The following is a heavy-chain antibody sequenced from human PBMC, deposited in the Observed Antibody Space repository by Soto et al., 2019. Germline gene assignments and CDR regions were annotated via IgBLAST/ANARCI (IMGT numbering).Heavy chain of an antibody. CDR3: AKESGSSAYYYYGMDV. Sequence: QVQLVESGGGVVQPGRSLRLSCAASGFTFSSYGMHWVRQAPGKGLEWVAVISYDGSNKYYADSVKGRFTISRDNSKNTLYPQMNSLRAEDTAVYYCAKESGSSAYYYYGMDVWGQGTTVTVSS. J-gene: IGHJ6*02. CDR1: GFTFSSYG. V-gene: IGHV3-30*18. CDR2: ISYDGSNK. D-gene: IGHD1-26*01.